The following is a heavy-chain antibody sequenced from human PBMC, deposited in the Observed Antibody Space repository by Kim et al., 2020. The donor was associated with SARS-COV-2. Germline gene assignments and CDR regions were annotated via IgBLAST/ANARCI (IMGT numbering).Heavy chain of an antibody. V-gene: IGHV3-23*01. Sequence: GGSLRLSCAASGVTFSSYGMSWVRQVPGKGLEWVSAINDRGDTTNYADSVKGRFTIYRDNSNNALYLQMNSLRAADTAVYYCAKRGSGFHFDYWGQGTLVTVSS. CDR3: AKRGSGFHFDY. CDR2: INDRGDTT. J-gene: IGHJ4*02. CDR1: GVTFSSYG. D-gene: IGHD3-22*01.